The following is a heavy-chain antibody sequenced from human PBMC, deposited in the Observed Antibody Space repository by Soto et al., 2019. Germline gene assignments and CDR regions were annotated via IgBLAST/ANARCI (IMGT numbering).Heavy chain of an antibody. D-gene: IGHD2-15*01. CDR1: GFTFDDYA. CDR2: ISWNSGSI. J-gene: IGHJ4*02. V-gene: IGHV3-9*01. CDR3: AKTSVSGGRTYFDY. Sequence: EVQLVESGGGLVQPGRSLRLSCAASGFTFDDYAMHWFRQAPGKGLEWVSGISWNSGSIGYADSVKGRFTISRDNAKNSLYLQMNSLRAEDTALYYCAKTSVSGGRTYFDYWGQGTLVTVSS.